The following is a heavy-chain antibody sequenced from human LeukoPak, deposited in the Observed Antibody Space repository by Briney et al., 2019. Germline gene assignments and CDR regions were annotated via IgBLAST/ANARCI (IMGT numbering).Heavy chain of an antibody. CDR2: ISYDSYND. V-gene: IGHV3-30*18. J-gene: IGHJ6*02. D-gene: IGHD1-26*01. Sequence: PGRSLRLSCAASGFTFSKYGMHWVRQAPGKGLEWVAVISYDSYNDYYGDSVKGRFTISRDNSKNTVDLQMNGLRPDDTAVYFCVKGKWEDNHYYYGLDVWGQGTTVSVAS. CDR3: VKGKWEDNHYYYGLDV. CDR1: GFTFSKYG.